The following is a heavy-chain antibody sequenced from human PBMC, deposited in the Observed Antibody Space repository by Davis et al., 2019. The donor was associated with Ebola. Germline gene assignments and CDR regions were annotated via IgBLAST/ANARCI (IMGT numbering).Heavy chain of an antibody. CDR3: TGTVVAATGDDY. D-gene: IGHD2-15*01. V-gene: IGHV3-73*01. CDR2: IRSKANSYAT. J-gene: IGHJ4*02. CDR1: GFTSSSYS. Sequence: GGSLRPSCAPSGFTSSSYSMNWVRQASGEGLEWVGRIRSKANSYATAYAASVKGRFTISRDDSKNTAYLQMNSLKTEDTAVYYCTGTVVAATGDDYLGQGTLVTVSS.